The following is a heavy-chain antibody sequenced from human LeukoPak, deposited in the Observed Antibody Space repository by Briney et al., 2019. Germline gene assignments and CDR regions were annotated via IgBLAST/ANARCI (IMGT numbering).Heavy chain of an antibody. CDR3: AREHFDFDY. J-gene: IGHJ4*02. V-gene: IGHV3-23*01. Sequence: GGSLRLSCAASGFTFSSYAMTWVRQAPGKGLEWVSEITGSGISTYYADSVKGRFTISRDNSKNTLYLQMNSLRAEDTAVYYCAREHFDFDYWGQGTLVTVSS. D-gene: IGHD2/OR15-2a*01. CDR1: GFTFSSYA. CDR2: ITGSGIST.